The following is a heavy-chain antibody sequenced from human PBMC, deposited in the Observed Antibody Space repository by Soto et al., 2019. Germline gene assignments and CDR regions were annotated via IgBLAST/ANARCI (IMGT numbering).Heavy chain of an antibody. J-gene: IGHJ3*02. V-gene: IGHV3-9*01. D-gene: IGHD3-3*01. CDR3: AKDRGPDYDFWSGYDPDDAFDI. CDR2: ISWNSGSI. CDR1: GFTFDDYA. Sequence: GGSLRLSCAASGFTFDDYAMHWVRQAPGKGLEWVSGISWNSGSIGYADSVKGRFTISRDNAKNSLYLQMNSLRAEDTALYYCAKDRGPDYDFWSGYDPDDAFDIWGQGTMVTVSS.